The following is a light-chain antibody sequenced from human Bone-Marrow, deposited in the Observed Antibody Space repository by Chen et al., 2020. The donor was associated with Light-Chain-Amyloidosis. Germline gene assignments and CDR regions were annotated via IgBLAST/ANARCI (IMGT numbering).Light chain of an antibody. V-gene: IGLV3-21*02. CDR2: DDS. Sequence: SYVLTQPPSVSVAPGQTARLTCGGRNIGTYSVHWYQQRPGQAPLLVVYDDSDRPSGIPERLSGSNSGNTATLTISRVEAGDEADYYCQVWDRSSDRPVFGGGTKLTVL. CDR3: QVWDRSSDRPV. CDR1: NIGTYS. J-gene: IGLJ3*02.